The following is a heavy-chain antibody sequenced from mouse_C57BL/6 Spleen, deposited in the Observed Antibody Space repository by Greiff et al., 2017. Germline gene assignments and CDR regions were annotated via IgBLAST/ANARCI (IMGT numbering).Heavy chain of an antibody. D-gene: IGHD2-13*01. CDR3: ARWGLLFYAMDY. CDR1: GYTFTDYY. V-gene: IGHV1-19*01. Sequence: VQLQQSGPVLVKPGASVKMSCKASGYTFTDYYMNWVKQSHGKSLEWIGVINPYNGGTSYNQKFKGKATLAVDKSSSTAYMELNSLTSEDSAVYYCARWGLLFYAMDYWGQGTSVTVSS. J-gene: IGHJ4*01. CDR2: INPYNGGT.